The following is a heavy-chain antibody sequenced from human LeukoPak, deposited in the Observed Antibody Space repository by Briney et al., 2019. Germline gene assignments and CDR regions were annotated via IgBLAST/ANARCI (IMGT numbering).Heavy chain of an antibody. V-gene: IGHV1-58*02. J-gene: IGHJ4*02. CDR2: IVVGSGNT. CDR3: AAARGGSSWYDY. Sequence: GASVKVSCKASGFTFTSSAMQCVRHARGQRLEWIGWIVVGSGNTNYAQKFQERVTITRDMSTSTAYMELSSLRSEDTGVYYCAAARGGSSWYDYWGQGTLVTVSS. D-gene: IGHD6-13*01. CDR1: GFTFTSSA.